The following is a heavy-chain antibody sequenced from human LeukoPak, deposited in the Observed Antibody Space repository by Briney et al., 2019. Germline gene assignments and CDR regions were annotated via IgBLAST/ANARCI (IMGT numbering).Heavy chain of an antibody. Sequence: SGGPLRLSCVTSGFTFSNYGMHWVRQAPGKGLEWVAFIRFDGSDHYYAESLKGRFTISRDNSKSTLYLQMNSLRVEDTAVHFCTKGDLPYFEYWGQGTLVTVSS. CDR3: TKGDLPYFEY. CDR2: IRFDGSDH. CDR1: GFTFSNYG. D-gene: IGHD3-16*01. V-gene: IGHV3-30*02. J-gene: IGHJ4*02.